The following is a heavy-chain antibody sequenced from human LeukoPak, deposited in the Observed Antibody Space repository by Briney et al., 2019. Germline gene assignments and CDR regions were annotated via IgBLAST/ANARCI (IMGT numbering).Heavy chain of an antibody. V-gene: IGHV3-74*01. CDR2: INSDGSST. CDR3: AKDLPDSGGYLFDY. D-gene: IGHD3-22*01. J-gene: IGHJ4*02. CDR1: GFTFSSSW. Sequence: QPGGSLRLSCAASGFTFSSSWMHWVRQAPGKGLVWVSRINSDGSSTSYADSVKGRFTISRDNSKNTLYLQMNSLRAEDTAVYYCAKDLPDSGGYLFDYWGQGTLVTVSS.